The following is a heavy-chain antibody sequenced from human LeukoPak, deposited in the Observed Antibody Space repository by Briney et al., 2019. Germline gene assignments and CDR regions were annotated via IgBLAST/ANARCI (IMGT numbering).Heavy chain of an antibody. D-gene: IGHD2-15*01. CDR3: ARDLRPSVVVAATLLEY. V-gene: IGHV1-3*01. J-gene: IGHJ4*02. CDR2: INGGNGNT. Sequence: ASVKVSCKASGYTFTSYAMHWVRQAPGQRLEWMGWINGGNGNTKYSQNFQDRVTITRDTSASTAYMELSSLRSEDAAVYYCARDLRPSVVVAATLLEYWGQGTLVTVSS. CDR1: GYTFTSYA.